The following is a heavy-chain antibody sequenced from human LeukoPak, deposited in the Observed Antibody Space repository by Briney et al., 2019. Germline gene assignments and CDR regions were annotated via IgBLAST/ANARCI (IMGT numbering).Heavy chain of an antibody. CDR3: ASAARRHSEAYCGGDCYPYYFDY. J-gene: IGHJ4*02. CDR1: GFTFSSYA. D-gene: IGHD2-21*02. V-gene: IGHV3-23*01. Sequence: GGSLRLSCAASGFTFSSYAMSWVRQAPGKGLEWVSAISGSGGSTYYADSVKGRFTISRDNSKNTLYLQMNSLRAEDTAVYYCASAARRHSEAYCGGDCYPYYFDYWGQGTLVTVSS. CDR2: ISGSGGST.